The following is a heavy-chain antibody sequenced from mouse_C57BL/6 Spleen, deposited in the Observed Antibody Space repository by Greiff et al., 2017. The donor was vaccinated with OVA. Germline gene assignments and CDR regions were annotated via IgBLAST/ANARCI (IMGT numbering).Heavy chain of an antibody. J-gene: IGHJ2*01. CDR1: GFTFSSYG. CDR3: ARHSQQDGYGSSQDY. Sequence: EVQVVESGGDLVKPGGSLKLSCAASGFTFSSYGMSWVRQTPDKRLEWVATISSGGSYTYYPDSVKGRFTISRDNAKNTLYLQMSSLKSEDTAMYYCARHSQQDGYGSSQDYWGQGTTLTVSS. CDR2: ISSGGSYT. D-gene: IGHD1-1*01. V-gene: IGHV5-6*01.